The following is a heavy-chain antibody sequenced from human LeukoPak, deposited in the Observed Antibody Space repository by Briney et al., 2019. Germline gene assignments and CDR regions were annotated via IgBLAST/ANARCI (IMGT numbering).Heavy chain of an antibody. CDR1: GGTFSIYA. CDR2: IIPIFGTA. D-gene: IGHD6-13*01. CDR3: ARGGIAAAGTWHYYYYMDV. J-gene: IGHJ6*03. Sequence: SVKVSCKASGGTFSIYAISWVRQAPGQGLEWMGGIIPIFGTANYAQKFQGRVTITTDESTSTAYMELSSLRSEDTAVYYCARGGIAAAGTWHYYYYMDVWGKGTTVTVSS. V-gene: IGHV1-69*05.